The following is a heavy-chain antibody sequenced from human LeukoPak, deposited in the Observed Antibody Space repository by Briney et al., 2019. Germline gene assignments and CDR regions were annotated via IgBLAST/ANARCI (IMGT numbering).Heavy chain of an antibody. J-gene: IGHJ4*02. CDR2: ISGSGGST. V-gene: IGHV3-23*01. CDR1: GFTFSSYA. D-gene: IGHD1-26*01. CDR3: AKGMEWELLIAFDY. Sequence: PGGSLRLSCAAPGFTFSSYAMSWVRQAPGKGPEWVSAISGSGGSTYYADSVKGRFTISRDNSKNTLYLQMNSLRAEDTAVYYCAKGMEWELLIAFDYWGQGTLVTVSS.